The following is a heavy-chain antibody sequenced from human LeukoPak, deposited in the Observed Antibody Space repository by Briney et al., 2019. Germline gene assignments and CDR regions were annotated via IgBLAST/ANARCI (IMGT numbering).Heavy chain of an antibody. V-gene: IGHV1-24*01. CDR3: AKGAPGGIWPSRQIYFQH. CDR2: FDPEDGET. CDR1: GYTLTELS. D-gene: IGHD3-16*01. J-gene: IGHJ1*01. Sequence: ASVKVSCKVSGYTLTELSMHWVRQAPGKGLEWMGGFDPEDGETIYAQKFQGRVTMTEDTSTDTAYMELSSLRSEDTAIYYCAKGAPGGIWPSRQIYFQHWGQGTLVTVSS.